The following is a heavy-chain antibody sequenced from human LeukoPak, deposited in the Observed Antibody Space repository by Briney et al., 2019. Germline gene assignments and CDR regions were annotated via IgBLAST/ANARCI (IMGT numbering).Heavy chain of an antibody. D-gene: IGHD3-10*01. Sequence: SETLSLTCAVYGGSFSGYYWSWIRQPPGKGLEWIGEINHSGSTNYNPSLKSRVTISVDTSKNQFSLKLSSVTAADTAVYYCARHGPTRYYGSGSYYPFDYWGQGTLVTVSS. J-gene: IGHJ4*02. CDR3: ARHGPTRYYGSGSYYPFDY. CDR1: GGSFSGYY. V-gene: IGHV4-34*01. CDR2: INHSGST.